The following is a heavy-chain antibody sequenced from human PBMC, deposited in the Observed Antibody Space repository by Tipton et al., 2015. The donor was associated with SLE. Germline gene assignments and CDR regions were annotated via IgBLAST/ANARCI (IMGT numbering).Heavy chain of an antibody. CDR1: GYSISSGYY. CDR2: IYYSGST. J-gene: IGHJ4*02. D-gene: IGHD1-26*01. CDR3: ARHPQGAQVGATYFDY. V-gene: IGHV4-38-2*01. Sequence: TLSLTCAVSGYSISSGYYWGWIRQPPGKGLEWIWSIYYSGSTYYNPSLKSRVTISVDTAKNQFSLKLSSVTAADTAVYYCARHPQGAQVGATYFDYWGQGTLVTVSS.